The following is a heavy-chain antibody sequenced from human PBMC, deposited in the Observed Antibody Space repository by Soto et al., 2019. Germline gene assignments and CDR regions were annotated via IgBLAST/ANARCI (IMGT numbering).Heavy chain of an antibody. D-gene: IGHD6-6*01. CDR3: ASPKGGIAARRYYYYYGMDV. J-gene: IGHJ6*02. CDR2: IIPIFGTA. V-gene: IGHV1-69*13. CDR1: GGTFSSYA. Sequence: SVKVSCKASGGTFSSYAISWVRQAPGQGLEWMGGIIPIFGTANYAQKFQGRVTITADESTSTAYMELSSLRSEDTAVYYCASPKGGIAARRYYYYYGMDVWGQGTTVTVSS.